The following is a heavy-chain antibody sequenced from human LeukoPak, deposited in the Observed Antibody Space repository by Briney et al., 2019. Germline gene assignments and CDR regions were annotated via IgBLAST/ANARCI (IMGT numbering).Heavy chain of an antibody. CDR2: IYYSGST. J-gene: IGHJ3*02. D-gene: IGHD3-22*01. Sequence: SETLSLTCTVSGGSISSSSYYWGWIRQPPGKGLEWIGSIYYSGSTYYNPSLKSRVTISVDTSKNQFSLKLSSVTAADTAVYYCARVSGITMIVVVNSDAFDIWGQGTMVIVSS. V-gene: IGHV4-39*07. CDR3: ARVSGITMIVVVNSDAFDI. CDR1: GGSISSSSYY.